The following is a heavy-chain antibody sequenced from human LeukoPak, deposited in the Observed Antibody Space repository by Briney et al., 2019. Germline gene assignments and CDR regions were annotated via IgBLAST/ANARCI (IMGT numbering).Heavy chain of an antibody. CDR2: ISVSGNT. V-gene: IGHV3-23*01. J-gene: IGHJ6*04. D-gene: IGHD3-10*01. Sequence: PGGSLGLSCAASGFTLSSYAMSWVRQGPGKGLEWVSAISVSGNTYHADSVKGRFTISRDNAKNTLYLQMNSLRAEDTAVYYCARGRGLDYYGSGSYYMDVWGKGTTVTISS. CDR3: ARGRGLDYYGSGSYYMDV. CDR1: GFTLSSYA.